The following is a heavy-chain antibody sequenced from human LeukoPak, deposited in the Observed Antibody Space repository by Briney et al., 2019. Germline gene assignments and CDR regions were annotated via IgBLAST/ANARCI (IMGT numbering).Heavy chain of an antibody. D-gene: IGHD3-22*01. CDR3: ARDLYDSSGYYGAFDI. J-gene: IGHJ3*02. V-gene: IGHV4-61*02. Sequence: SETLSLTCTVSGGSISSGSYYWSWIRQPAGKGLEWIRRIYTSGSTNYNPSLKSRVTISVDTSKNQFSLKLSSVTAADTAVYYCARDLYDSSGYYGAFDIWGQGTMVTVSS. CDR2: IYTSGST. CDR1: GGSISSGSYY.